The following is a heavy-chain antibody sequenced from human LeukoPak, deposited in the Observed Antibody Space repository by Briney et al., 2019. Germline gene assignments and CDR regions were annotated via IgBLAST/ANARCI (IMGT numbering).Heavy chain of an antibody. V-gene: IGHV4-59*01. CDR2: IYYSGST. Sequence: SETLSLTCTVSGGSISSYYWSWIRQPPGKGLEWLGYIYYSGSTNYNPSLKSRVTISVDTSKNQFPLKLSSVTAADTAVYYCARTDFTFGGVIVFDYWGQGTLVTVSS. CDR1: GGSISSYY. D-gene: IGHD3-16*02. J-gene: IGHJ4*02. CDR3: ARTDFTFGGVIVFDY.